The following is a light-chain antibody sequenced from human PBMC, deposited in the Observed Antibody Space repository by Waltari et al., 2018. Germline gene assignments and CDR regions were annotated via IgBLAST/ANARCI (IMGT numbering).Light chain of an antibody. J-gene: IGLJ3*02. CDR3: HVWDGKTVM. Sequence: SSVLTQAPSVSVAPGQTATVTCGGDNIGGRSVLWYQQRPGRAPVLVVYLDSDRPSGIPDRFSGSKSGNAATLTISRVEAGDEADYYCHVWDGKTVMFGGGTKLTVL. CDR1: NIGGRS. CDR2: LDS. V-gene: IGLV3-21*02.